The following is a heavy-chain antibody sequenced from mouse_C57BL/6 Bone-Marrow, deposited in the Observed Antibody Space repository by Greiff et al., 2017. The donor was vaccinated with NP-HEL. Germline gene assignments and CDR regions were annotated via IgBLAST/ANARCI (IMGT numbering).Heavy chain of an antibody. D-gene: IGHD1-1*01. J-gene: IGHJ2*01. CDR3: ARGDYYGSSYVGTDY. CDR2: INPGGGGT. CDR1: GYAFTNYL. Sequence: QVQLQQSGAELVRPGTSVKVSCKASGYAFTNYLIEWVKQRPGQGLEWIGVINPGGGGTNYNEKFKGKATLTADKSSSTAYMQLSSLTSEDSAVYFCARGDYYGSSYVGTDYWGQGTTLTVSS. V-gene: IGHV1-54*01.